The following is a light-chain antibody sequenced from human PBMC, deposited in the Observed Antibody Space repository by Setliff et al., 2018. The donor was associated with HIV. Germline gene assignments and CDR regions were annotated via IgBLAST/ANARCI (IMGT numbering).Light chain of an antibody. Sequence: QSALTQPASVSGSPGQSITISCTGTSNDFGSYDYVSWYQHQPGKVPKLMIYEVSNRPSGVSDRFSGSKSGNTASLTISGLQAEDEAHYYCSSFTNTYALDVFGTGTKV. V-gene: IGLV2-14*01. CDR1: SNDFGSYDY. CDR2: EVS. CDR3: SSFTNTYALDV. J-gene: IGLJ1*01.